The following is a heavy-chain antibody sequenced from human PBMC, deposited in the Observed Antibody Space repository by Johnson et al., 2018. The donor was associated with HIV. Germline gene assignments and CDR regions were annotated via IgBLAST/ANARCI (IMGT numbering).Heavy chain of an antibody. CDR2: ISYHGSNK. D-gene: IGHD2-15*01. CDR3: ARERYGSQAIDAFDI. CDR1: GFTFSRYA. V-gene: IGHV3-30-3*01. J-gene: IGHJ3*02. Sequence: QVQLVESGGGVVQPGRSLRLSCAPSGFTFSRYAMHWVRQAPGKVLEWVAVISYHGSNKYYADSVKGRFTISRDNSKNTLYLQMNSLRTEDTAVYYCARERYGSQAIDAFDIWGQGTLVTVSS.